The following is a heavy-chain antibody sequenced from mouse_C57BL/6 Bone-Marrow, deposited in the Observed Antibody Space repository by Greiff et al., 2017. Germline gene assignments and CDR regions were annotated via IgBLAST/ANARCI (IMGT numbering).Heavy chain of an antibody. CDR2: IYPGNSDT. CDR3: TRWNWFAY. J-gene: IGHJ3*01. V-gene: IGHV1-5*01. CDR1: GYTFTSYW. Sequence: VQLQQSGTVLARPGASVKMSCKTSGYTFTSYWMHWVKQRPGQGLEWIGAIYPGNSDTSYNQKFKGQAKLTAVTSASTAYMELSSLTNEDSAVYCWTRWNWFAYWGQGTLVTVSA.